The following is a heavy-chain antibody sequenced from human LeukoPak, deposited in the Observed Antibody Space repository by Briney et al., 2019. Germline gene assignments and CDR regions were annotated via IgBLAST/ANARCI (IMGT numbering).Heavy chain of an antibody. D-gene: IGHD2-15*01. J-gene: IGHJ6*04. CDR2: IKSQSGSATQ. Sequence: GGSLRLSCAASGFTFSDAGMTWLRQAPGKGLEWVGRIKSQSGSATQDYAAFVTGRFTISRDDSQNMLFLQMNGLQTEDTGVYYCATEREEVVAAYYGLDVWGKGTTVTVSA. V-gene: IGHV3-15*01. CDR3: ATEREEVVAAYYGLDV. CDR1: GFTFSDAG.